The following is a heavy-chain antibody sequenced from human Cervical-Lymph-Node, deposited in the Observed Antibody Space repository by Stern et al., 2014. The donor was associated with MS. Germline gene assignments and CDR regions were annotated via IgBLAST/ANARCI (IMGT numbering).Heavy chain of an antibody. D-gene: IGHD3-16*01. V-gene: IGHV4/OR15-8*02. CDR1: GASLSGVNW. CDR2: LFHPCDP. Sequence: QVQLQESGPGLVKPSGTLSLTCTVSGASLSGVNWWTWVRQPPGKGLEWIGELFHPCDPNSTPSLSSRFVMLVASSKSQFSLQLTSVTAADTAVYYCARGGGTDSPTYDYWGQGTLVTVS. CDR3: ARGGGTDSPTYDY. J-gene: IGHJ4*02.